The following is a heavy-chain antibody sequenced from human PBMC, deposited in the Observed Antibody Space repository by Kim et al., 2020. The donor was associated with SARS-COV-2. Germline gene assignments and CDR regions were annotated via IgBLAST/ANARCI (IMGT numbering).Heavy chain of an antibody. Sequence: VKGRFTISRDNSKNTLYLQMNSLRAEDTAVYYCAKDPRRDYYDSSGYFDYWGQGTLVTVSS. CDR3: AKDPRRDYYDSSGYFDY. D-gene: IGHD3-22*01. V-gene: IGHV3-23*01. J-gene: IGHJ4*02.